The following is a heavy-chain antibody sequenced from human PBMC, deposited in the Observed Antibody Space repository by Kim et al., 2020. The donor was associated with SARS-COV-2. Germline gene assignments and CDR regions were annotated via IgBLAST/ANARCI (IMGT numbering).Heavy chain of an antibody. Sequence: SLKSRVTISVDTSKNQFSLKLSSVTAADTAVYYCARSVSVAGTSFWYFDLWGRGTLVTVSS. D-gene: IGHD6-19*01. V-gene: IGHV4-59*01. J-gene: IGHJ2*01. CDR3: ARSVSVAGTSFWYFDL.